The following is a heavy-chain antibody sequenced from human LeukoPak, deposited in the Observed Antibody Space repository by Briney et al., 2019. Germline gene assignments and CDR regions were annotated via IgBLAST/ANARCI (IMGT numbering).Heavy chain of an antibody. Sequence: ASVKVSCKASGGTFSSYAISWVRQAPGQGLEWMGGIIPIFGTANYAQKFQGRVTITTDESTSTAYMELSSLRSEDTAVYYCARDHVGAPPFGWFDPWGQGTPVTVSS. D-gene: IGHD1-26*01. V-gene: IGHV1-69*05. CDR1: GGTFSSYA. J-gene: IGHJ5*02. CDR2: IIPIFGTA. CDR3: ARDHVGAPPFGWFDP.